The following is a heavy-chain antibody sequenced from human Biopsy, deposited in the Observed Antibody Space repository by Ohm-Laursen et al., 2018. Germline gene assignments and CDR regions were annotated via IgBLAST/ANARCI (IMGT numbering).Heavy chain of an antibody. J-gene: IGHJ6*02. D-gene: IGHD1-26*01. CDR2: ISPSGGGT. CDR3: AIFEGYSDDNLDYEHYGMDV. Sequence: SVKVSCTASGYDFLDFHIHWVRQAPGRGLEWMGIISPSGGGTMDTQKFQDRLTMTRDTSTSTVHMELKSLKSEDTAVYYCAIFEGYSDDNLDYEHYGMDVWGQGTTVTVSS. V-gene: IGHV1-46*01. CDR1: GYDFLDFH.